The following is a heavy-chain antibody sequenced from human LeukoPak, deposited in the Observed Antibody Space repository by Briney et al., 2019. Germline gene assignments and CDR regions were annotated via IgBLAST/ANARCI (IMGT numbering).Heavy chain of an antibody. CDR2: IYSGGST. D-gene: IGHD6-19*01. V-gene: IGHV3-53*01. CDR3: ARSPGAVAADAFDI. CDR1: GFTVSSNY. J-gene: IGHJ3*02. Sequence: PGGSLRLSCAASGFTVSSNYMSWVRQAPGKGLEWVSAIYSGGSTYYADSVKGRFTTSRDNSKNTLYLQMNSLRAEDTAVYYCARSPGAVAADAFDIWGQGTMVTVSS.